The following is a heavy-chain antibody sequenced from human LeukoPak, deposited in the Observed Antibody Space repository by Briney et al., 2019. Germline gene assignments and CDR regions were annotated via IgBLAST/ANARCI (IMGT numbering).Heavy chain of an antibody. CDR3: ARGNSGYSYGYGIYYYYYYMDV. CDR1: GFTFSSYW. J-gene: IGHJ6*03. Sequence: GGSLRLSCAASGFTFSSYWMSWVRQAAGKGLEWVANIKQDGSEKYYVDSVKGRFTISRDNAKNSLYLQMNSLRAEDTAVYYCARGNSGYSYGYGIYYYYYYMDVWGKGTTVTVSS. D-gene: IGHD5-18*01. V-gene: IGHV3-7*01. CDR2: IKQDGSEK.